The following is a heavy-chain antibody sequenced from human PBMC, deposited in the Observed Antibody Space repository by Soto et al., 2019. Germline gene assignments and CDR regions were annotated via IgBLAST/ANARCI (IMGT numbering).Heavy chain of an antibody. CDR1: GFTFSSYA. J-gene: IGHJ4*02. V-gene: IGHV3-23*01. CDR3: AKDAMYYYDTSGSRPSWVDY. CDR2: ISGSGGSS. D-gene: IGHD3-22*01. Sequence: GGSLRLSCAASGFTFSSYAMSWVRQAPGKGLEWVSTISGSGGSSYYADSVKGRFSISRDNSRTTLYLQMNSLRAEDTAVYYCAKDAMYYYDTSGSRPSWVDYWGQGTLVTVSS.